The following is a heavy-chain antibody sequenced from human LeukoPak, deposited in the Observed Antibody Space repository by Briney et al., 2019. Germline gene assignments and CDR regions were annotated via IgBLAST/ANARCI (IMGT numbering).Heavy chain of an antibody. CDR1: GGSISSSSYY. CDR2: ICYSGST. D-gene: IGHD6-6*01. J-gene: IGHJ5*02. Sequence: SETLSLTCTVSGGSISSSSYYWGWIRQPPGKGLEWIGSICYSGSTYYNPSLKSRVTISVDTSKNQFSLKLSSVTAADTAVYYCARVSSSSLFGSWFDPWGQGTLVTVSS. CDR3: ARVSSSSLFGSWFDP. V-gene: IGHV4-39*07.